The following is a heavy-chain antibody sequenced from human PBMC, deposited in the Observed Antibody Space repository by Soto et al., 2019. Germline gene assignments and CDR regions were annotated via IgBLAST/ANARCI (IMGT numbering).Heavy chain of an antibody. CDR1: GFTFSSYA. Sequence: EVQLLESGGGLVQPGGSLRLSCAASGFTFSSYAMSWVRQAPGKGLEWVSAISGSGGSTYYADSVKGRFTISRDNSKNTLYLQMNSLRAEDTAVYYCAKDKAASHYYYYYYMDVWGKGTTVTVSS. CDR3: AKDKAASHYYYYYYMDV. D-gene: IGHD2-15*01. CDR2: ISGSGGST. V-gene: IGHV3-23*01. J-gene: IGHJ6*03.